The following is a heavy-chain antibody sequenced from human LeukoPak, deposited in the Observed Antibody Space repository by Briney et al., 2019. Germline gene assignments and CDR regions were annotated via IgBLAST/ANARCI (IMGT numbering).Heavy chain of an antibody. CDR1: GFXFSTYS. Sequence: GGSLRLSCAASGFXFSTYSINWVRQAPGKGLEWVSSISSSSSYIYYADSVKGRFTISRDNAKKSLYLQMNSLRVEDTALYYCARSTMIAPRGAFDIWGQGIMVTVSS. V-gene: IGHV3-21*01. D-gene: IGHD3-22*01. CDR3: ARSTMIAPRGAFDI. CDR2: ISSSSSYI. J-gene: IGHJ3*02.